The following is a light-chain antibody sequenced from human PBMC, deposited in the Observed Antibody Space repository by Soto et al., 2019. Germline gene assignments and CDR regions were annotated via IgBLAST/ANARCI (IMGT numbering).Light chain of an antibody. Sequence: EIVLTQSPATLSLSPGERATLSCRASESISIYLAWYQQKPGQAPRLLIYDASNRATGIPARFSGSGSGTDFTLTISSLEPEDFAVYYCHQYNSWPRGTFGPGTKVEIK. CDR3: HQYNSWPRGT. CDR1: ESISIY. V-gene: IGKV3-11*01. J-gene: IGKJ3*01. CDR2: DAS.